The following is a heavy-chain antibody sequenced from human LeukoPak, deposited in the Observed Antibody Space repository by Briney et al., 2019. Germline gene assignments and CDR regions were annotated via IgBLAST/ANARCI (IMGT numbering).Heavy chain of an antibody. V-gene: IGHV3-73*01. Sequence: GSLRLSCAASGFTFSGSAMHRVRQASGKRLEWVGRIRNKANSYATAYAASVKGRFSISRDDSKNTAYLQMNSLKTEDTAVYYCTRTTVSYYYYYMDVWGKGTTVTVSS. CDR1: GFTFSGSA. J-gene: IGHJ6*03. CDR3: TRTTVSYYYYYMDV. D-gene: IGHD4-11*01. CDR2: IRNKANSYAT.